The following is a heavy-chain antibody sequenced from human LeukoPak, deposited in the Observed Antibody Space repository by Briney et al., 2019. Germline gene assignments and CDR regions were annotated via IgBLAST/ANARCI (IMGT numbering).Heavy chain of an antibody. D-gene: IGHD2-21*02. CDR3: ARDLSPSNLAYCGGDCYSFDY. Sequence: TRGSLRLSCAAPGFTFSSYGMHWVRQAPGKGLEWVAFIRYDGSNKYYADSVKGRFTISRDNSKNTLFLQMNSLRSEDTAVYYCARDLSPSNLAYCGGDCYSFDYWGQGTLVTVSS. V-gene: IGHV3-30*02. CDR2: IRYDGSNK. J-gene: IGHJ4*02. CDR1: GFTFSSYG.